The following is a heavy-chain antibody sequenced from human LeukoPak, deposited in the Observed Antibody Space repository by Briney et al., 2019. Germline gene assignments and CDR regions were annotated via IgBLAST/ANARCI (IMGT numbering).Heavy chain of an antibody. CDR3: ARGFHRRLYDSSAYYSY. Sequence: GGSLRLSCAASGFTFSSYSMNWVRQAPGKGLEWVSYISSSSSTINYADSVKGRFTISRENAKNSLYLQMNSLRAEDTAVYYCARGFHRRLYDSSAYYSYWGQGTQVTVSS. J-gene: IGHJ4*02. CDR1: GFTFSSYS. D-gene: IGHD3-22*01. V-gene: IGHV3-48*01. CDR2: ISSSSSTI.